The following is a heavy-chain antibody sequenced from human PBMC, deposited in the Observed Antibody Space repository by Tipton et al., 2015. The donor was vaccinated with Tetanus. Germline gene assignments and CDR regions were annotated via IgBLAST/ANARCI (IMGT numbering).Heavy chain of an antibody. J-gene: IGHJ3*01. V-gene: IGHV4-34*01. D-gene: IGHD5-24*01. CDR3: ARGGRDAYNNPLGAFDV. CDR1: GDYLSDYY. Sequence: AGLVKPSETLSLTCGVFGDYLSDYYWTWVRQPPGKGLEWIGEISHSGSSSYSPSLKSRVTISVDTSKNQFSLRLRSVAAADTAVYYCARGGRDAYNNPLGAFDVWGRGTTVTVSS. CDR2: ISHSGSS.